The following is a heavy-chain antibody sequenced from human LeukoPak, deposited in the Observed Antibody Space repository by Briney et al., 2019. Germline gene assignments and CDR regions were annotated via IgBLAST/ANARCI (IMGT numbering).Heavy chain of an antibody. CDR1: GFTVNDKY. CDR2: IYRGGTT. V-gene: IGHV3-66*02. J-gene: IGHJ4*02. Sequence: GGSLRLSCAASGFTVNDKYMRWVRQAPGKGLEWVSGIYRGGTTYYADSAKGRSTISRDRSKKTLYLQMTSLRAEDTAVYYCEVQYDFWRAHYKYYFDYWGQGTLVSVSS. D-gene: IGHD3-3*01. CDR3: EVQYDFWRAHYKYYFDY.